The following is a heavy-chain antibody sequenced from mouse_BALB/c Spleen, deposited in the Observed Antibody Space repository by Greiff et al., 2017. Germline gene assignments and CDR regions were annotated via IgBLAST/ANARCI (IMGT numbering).Heavy chain of an antibody. CDR2: INPSTGYT. CDR1: GYTFTSYW. J-gene: IGHJ3*01. V-gene: IGHV1-7*01. Sequence: VQLQQSGAELAKPGASVKMSCKASGYTFTSYWMHWVKQRPGQGLEWIGYINPSTGYTEYNQKFKDKATLTADKSSSTAYMQLSSLTSEDSAVYSCARCDYSWFAYWGQGTLVTVSA. D-gene: IGHD2-4*01. CDR3: ARCDYSWFAY.